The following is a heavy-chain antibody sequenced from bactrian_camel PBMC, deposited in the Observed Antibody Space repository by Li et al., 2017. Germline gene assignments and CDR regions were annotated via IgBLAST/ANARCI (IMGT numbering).Heavy chain of an antibody. D-gene: IGHD3*01. V-gene: IGHV3S31*01. J-gene: IGHJ4*01. CDR1: GFTFSSYA. Sequence: VQLVESGGGLVQPGGSLRLSCAASGFTFSSYAMSWVRQDPGKGLEWVSIINSGVGSTYYADSVKGRFTISKDNAKNILYLQMDSLKPEDTAMYYCAAADDIRGLGVSSLMPYEYNYWGQGTQVTVS. CDR3: AAADDIRGLGVSSLMPYEYNY. CDR2: INSGVGST.